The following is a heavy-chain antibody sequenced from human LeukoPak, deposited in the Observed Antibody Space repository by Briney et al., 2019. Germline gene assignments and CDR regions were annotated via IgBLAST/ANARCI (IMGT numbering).Heavy chain of an antibody. J-gene: IGHJ4*02. CDR3: AKVRDTSSVVAAASLYY. D-gene: IGHD2-2*01. Sequence: GRSLRLSCAASGFTFSTFVMHWVRQAPGKGLEWVAVISYDGSDKSYADSVKGRFTVSRDNSKNTLYLQMNSLRAEDTAVYYCAKVRDTSSVVAAASLYYWGQGTLVTVSS. CDR1: GFTFSTFV. CDR2: ISYDGSDK. V-gene: IGHV3-30*18.